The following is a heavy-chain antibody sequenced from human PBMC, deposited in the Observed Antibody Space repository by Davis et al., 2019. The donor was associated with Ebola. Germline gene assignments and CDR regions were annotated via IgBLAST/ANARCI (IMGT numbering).Heavy chain of an antibody. D-gene: IGHD3-9*01. CDR1: GFTFSSYE. J-gene: IGHJ4*02. CDR2: ISSSGSTI. Sequence: GESLKISCAASGFTFSSYEMNWVRQAPGKGLEWVSYISSSGSTIYYADSVKGRFTISRDNAKNSLYLQMNSLRAEDTAVYYCARDKRYFDWLLYRYPPAFDYWGQGTLVTVSS. CDR3: ARDKRYFDWLLYRYPPAFDY. V-gene: IGHV3-48*03.